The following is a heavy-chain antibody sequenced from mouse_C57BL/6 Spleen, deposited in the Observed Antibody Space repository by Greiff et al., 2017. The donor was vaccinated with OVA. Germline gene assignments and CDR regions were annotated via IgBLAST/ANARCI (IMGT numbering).Heavy chain of an antibody. D-gene: IGHD2-1*01. CDR2: ISYDGSN. V-gene: IGHV3-6*01. CDR3: ARAPYGNYFDY. Sequence: DVKLQESGPGLVKPSQSLSLTCSVTGYSITSGYYWNWIRQFPGNKLEWMGYISYDGSNNYNPSLKNRISITRDTSKNQFFLKLNSVTTEDTATYYCARAPYGNYFDYWGQGTTLTVSS. J-gene: IGHJ2*01. CDR1: GYSITSGYY.